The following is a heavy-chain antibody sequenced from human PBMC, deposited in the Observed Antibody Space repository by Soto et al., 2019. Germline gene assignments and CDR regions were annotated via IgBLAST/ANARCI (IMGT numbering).Heavy chain of an antibody. CDR2: IYYSGST. Sequence: SETLSLTCTVSGGSISSSSYYWGWIRQPPGKGLEWIGSIYYSGSTYYNPSLKSRVTISVDTSKNQFSLKLSSVTAADTAVYYCARPRDSSGYFWFDPWGQGTLVTVS. J-gene: IGHJ5*02. CDR3: ARPRDSSGYFWFDP. D-gene: IGHD3-22*01. V-gene: IGHV4-39*01. CDR1: GGSISSSSYY.